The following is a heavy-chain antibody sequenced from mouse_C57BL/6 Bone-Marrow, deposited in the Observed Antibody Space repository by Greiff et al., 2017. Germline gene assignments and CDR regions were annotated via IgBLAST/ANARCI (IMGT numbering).Heavy chain of an antibody. V-gene: IGHV1-4*01. CDR3: ARSPNWDSMDY. CDR1: GYTFTSYT. J-gene: IGHJ4*01. D-gene: IGHD4-1*01. Sequence: VQLQESGAELARPGASVKMSCKASGYTFTSYTMHWVKQRPGQGLEWIGYINPSSGYTKYNQKFKDKATLTADKSSSTAYMQLSSLTSEDSAVYYCARSPNWDSMDYWGQGTSVTVSS. CDR2: INPSSGYT.